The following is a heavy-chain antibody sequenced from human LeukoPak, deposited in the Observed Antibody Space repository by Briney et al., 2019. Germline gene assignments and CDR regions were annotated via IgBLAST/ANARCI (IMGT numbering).Heavy chain of an antibody. CDR1: GFTFSSYS. J-gene: IGHJ4*02. CDR3: ASWSRVGASSY. Sequence: GGSLRLSCAASGFTFSSYSMNWVRQAPGKGLEWVSSISSVSSYIYYADSVKGRFTISSDDAKNSLYLQMNSLRAEDTAVYFCASWSRVGASSYWGQGTLVTVSS. D-gene: IGHD1-26*01. CDR2: ISSVSSYI. V-gene: IGHV3-21*01.